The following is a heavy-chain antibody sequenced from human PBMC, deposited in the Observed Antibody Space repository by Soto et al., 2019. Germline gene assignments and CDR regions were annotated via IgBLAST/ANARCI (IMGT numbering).Heavy chain of an antibody. CDR1: GGSISSGGYY. D-gene: IGHD3-10*01. CDR3: ARDERITMVRDP. Sequence: QVQLQESGPGLVKPSQTLSLTCTVSGGSISSGGYYWSWIRQHPGKGLEWIVYIYYSGSTYYNPSLKSRVTISVDTSKNQFSLKLSSVTAADPAVYYCARDERITMVRDPWGQGTLVTVSS. CDR2: IYYSGST. V-gene: IGHV4-31*03. J-gene: IGHJ5*02.